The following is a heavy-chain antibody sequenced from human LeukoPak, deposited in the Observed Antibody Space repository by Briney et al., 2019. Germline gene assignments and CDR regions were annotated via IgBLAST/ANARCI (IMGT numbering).Heavy chain of an antibody. V-gene: IGHV3-33*01. D-gene: IGHD3-3*01. CDR3: VRGANMNYNFENSFYFDS. J-gene: IGHJ4*02. CDR1: GFTMRNFG. CDR2: IWYDGSQR. Sequence: GGSLRLSCAVSGFTMRNFGMHWVRQAPGKGLEWVAVIWYDGSQRHYMDSVKGRFAISRKNSMNTLSLEMNGLRVEDTAVYYCVRGANMNYNFENSFYFDSWGQGALVIVSS.